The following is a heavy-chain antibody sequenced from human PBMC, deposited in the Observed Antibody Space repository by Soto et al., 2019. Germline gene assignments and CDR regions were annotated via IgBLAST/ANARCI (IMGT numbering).Heavy chain of an antibody. V-gene: IGHV3-23*01. CDR2: ISPSASDT. D-gene: IGHD5-18*01. Sequence: EVQLLESGGDLVQPGGSLRLSCAASGFSFSTSSMAWVRQPPGKGLEWVSAISPSASDTLYVDSVKGRFTIFRDNSKNTLFLQMTSLRAEDTAVYYCAKGGYTFAYEWGQGTLVTVSS. J-gene: IGHJ4*02. CDR1: GFSFSTSS. CDR3: AKGGYTFAYE.